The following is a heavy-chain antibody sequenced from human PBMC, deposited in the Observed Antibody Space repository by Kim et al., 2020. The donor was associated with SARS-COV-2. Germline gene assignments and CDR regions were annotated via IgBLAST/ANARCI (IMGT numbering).Heavy chain of an antibody. V-gene: IGHV5-10-1*01. J-gene: IGHJ6*02. D-gene: IGHD2-21*01. CDR3: ARPLRPYGHYYYGMDV. CDR1: GYSFTSYW. Sequence: GESLKISCKGSGYSFTSYWISWVRQMPGKGLEWMGRIDPSDSYTNYSPSFQGHVTISADKSISTAYLQWSSLKASDTAMYYCARPLRPYGHYYYGMDVWGQGTTVTVSS. CDR2: IDPSDSYT.